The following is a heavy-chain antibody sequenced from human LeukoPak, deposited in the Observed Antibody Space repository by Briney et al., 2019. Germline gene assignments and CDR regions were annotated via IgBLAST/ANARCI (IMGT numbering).Heavy chain of an antibody. CDR1: GGSISSYY. V-gene: IGHV4-4*07. Sequence: PSETLSLTCTVSGGSISSYYWSWIRQPAGKGLEWIGRIYTSGSTNYNPSLKSRVTMSVDMSTNQFSLKLSSVTAADTAVYYCARAGDSSGYEYYFDYWGQGTLVTVSS. CDR3: ARAGDSSGYEYYFDY. J-gene: IGHJ4*02. CDR2: IYTSGST. D-gene: IGHD3-22*01.